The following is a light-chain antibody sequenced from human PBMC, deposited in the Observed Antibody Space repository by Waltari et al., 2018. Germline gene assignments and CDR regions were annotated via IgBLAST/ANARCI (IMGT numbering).Light chain of an antibody. CDR2: EAS. V-gene: IGKV1-5*03. J-gene: IGKJ4*01. CDR1: QSISKW. CDR3: QQYNSYSLLT. Sequence: DILMTKSPSTLSASAGDSVIISCWASQSISKWLAWYQQKPGKAPKLLIYEASTLQSGVPSRFSGTGSGTVFTLTISSLQPDDFATYYCQQYNSYSLLTFGGGTKVEIK.